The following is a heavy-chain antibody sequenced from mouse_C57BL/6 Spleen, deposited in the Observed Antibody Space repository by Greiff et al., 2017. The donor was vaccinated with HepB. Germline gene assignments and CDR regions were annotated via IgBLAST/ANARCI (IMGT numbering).Heavy chain of an antibody. V-gene: IGHV1-50*01. CDR2: IDPSDSYT. CDR3: AREAY. CDR1: GYTFTSYW. Sequence: QVQLKQPGAELVKPGASVKLSCKASGYTFTSYWMQWVNQRPGQGLEWIGEIDPSDSYTNYNQKFKGKATLTVDTSSSTAYMQLSSLTSEDSAVYYCAREAYWGQGTLVTVSA. J-gene: IGHJ3*01.